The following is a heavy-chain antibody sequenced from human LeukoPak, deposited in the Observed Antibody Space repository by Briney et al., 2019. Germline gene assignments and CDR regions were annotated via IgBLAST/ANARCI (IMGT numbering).Heavy chain of an antibody. J-gene: IGHJ4*02. V-gene: IGHV3-66*01. CDR2: IYSGGST. Sequence: GGSLRLSCAASGFTLSSNYMSWVRQAPGKGLEWVSVIYSGGSTYYADSVKGRFTISRDNSKNTLYLQMNSLRAEDTAVYYCARDSSSMVGAFDYWGQGTLVTVSS. D-gene: IGHD3-10*01. CDR3: ARDSSSMVGAFDY. CDR1: GFTLSSNY.